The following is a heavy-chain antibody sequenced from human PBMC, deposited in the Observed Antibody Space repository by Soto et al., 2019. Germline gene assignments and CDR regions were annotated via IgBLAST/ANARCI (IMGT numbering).Heavy chain of an antibody. J-gene: IGHJ4*02. Sequence: GGSLRLSCAASGFTFSSYSMNWVRQAPGKGLEWVSYISSSSSTIYYADSVKGRFTISRDNAKNSLYLQMNSLRDEDTAVYYCASILGYCSGGSCYGDHFDYWGQGTLVTVSS. CDR2: ISSSSSTI. V-gene: IGHV3-48*02. CDR1: GFTFSSYS. CDR3: ASILGYCSGGSCYGDHFDY. D-gene: IGHD2-15*01.